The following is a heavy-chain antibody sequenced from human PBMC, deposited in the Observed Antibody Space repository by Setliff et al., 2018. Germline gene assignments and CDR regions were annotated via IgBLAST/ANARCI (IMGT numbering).Heavy chain of an antibody. V-gene: IGHV4-59*11. CDR3: AASRAYTGAVEEWFLPKTFDF. CDR1: GASINNHF. Sequence: PSETLSLTCTVSGASINNHFWGWVRQPPGKGLEWIGYLSHRGSSNYNPSLKSRVTMLVDTSKNQFSLKLSSVTAADAALYYCAASRAYTGAVEEWFLPKTFDFWGQGSPVTVS. CDR2: LSHRGSS. D-gene: IGHD3-10*01. J-gene: IGHJ4*02.